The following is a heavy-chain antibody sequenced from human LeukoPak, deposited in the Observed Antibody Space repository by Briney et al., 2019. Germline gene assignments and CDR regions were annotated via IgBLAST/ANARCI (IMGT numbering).Heavy chain of an antibody. V-gene: IGHV4-34*01. D-gene: IGHD3-3*01. CDR3: ARGGGFWSGYRWFDP. CDR1: GGSFSGYY. CDR2: INHSGST. Sequence: SETLSLTCAVYGGSFSGYYWSWIRQPPGKGLEWIGEINHSGSTNYNPSLKSRVTISVDTSKNQFSLKLSSVTAADTAVYYCARGGGFWSGYRWFDPWGQGTLVTVSS. J-gene: IGHJ5*02.